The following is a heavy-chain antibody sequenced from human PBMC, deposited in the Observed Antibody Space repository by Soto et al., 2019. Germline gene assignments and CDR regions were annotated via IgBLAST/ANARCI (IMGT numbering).Heavy chain of an antibody. CDR2: LNPKSGMT. CDR1: GYTLTELS. Sequence: GASVTVSCTVSGYTLTELSMHWVRQATGQGLEWMGWLNPKSGMTGSAQKFQGRVTMTRDSSISTVYMELSSLRSEDTAVYYCARDRLHTSSSITLDYWGQGALVTVSS. V-gene: IGHV1-8*01. J-gene: IGHJ4*02. CDR3: ARDRLHTSSSITLDY. D-gene: IGHD6-6*01.